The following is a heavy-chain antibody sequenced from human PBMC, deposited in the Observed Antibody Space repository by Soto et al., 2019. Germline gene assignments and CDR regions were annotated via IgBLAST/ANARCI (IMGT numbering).Heavy chain of an antibody. J-gene: IGHJ4*02. CDR3: ARAVETYYYDSSGYFDY. Sequence: QVQLVQSGAEVKKPGSSAKVSCKASGGTFSSYAISWVRQAPGQGLEWMGGIIPIFGTANYAQKFQGRVTITADESTSTAYMELSSLRSEDTAVYYCARAVETYYYDSSGYFDYWGQGTLVTVSS. CDR1: GGTFSSYA. D-gene: IGHD3-22*01. V-gene: IGHV1-69*01. CDR2: IIPIFGTA.